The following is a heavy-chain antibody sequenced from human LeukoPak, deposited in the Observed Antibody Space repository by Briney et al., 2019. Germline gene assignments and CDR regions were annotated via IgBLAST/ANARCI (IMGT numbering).Heavy chain of an antibody. V-gene: IGHV4-38-2*01. D-gene: IGHD6-13*01. CDR1: GFIFDDFV. Sequence: GSLRLSCAASGFIFDDFVMTWIRQPPGKGLEWIGHIYHFGDTFYNPSLNTRVTLSVDTSQNQISLTLTSLTAADTATYYCARIDKTQRLVLGVEQWGQGTLVTVSS. CDR3: ARIDKTQRLVLGVEQ. J-gene: IGHJ1*01. CDR2: IYHFGDT.